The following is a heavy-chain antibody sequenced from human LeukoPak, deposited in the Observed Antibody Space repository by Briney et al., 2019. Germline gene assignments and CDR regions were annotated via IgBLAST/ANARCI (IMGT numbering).Heavy chain of an antibody. Sequence: GASVKVPCKASGGTFSSYAISWVRQAPGQGLEWMGGIIPIFGAANYAQKFQGRVTITTDESTSTAYMELSSLRSEDTAVYYCARTGLGNLTPYYYYMDVWGKGTTVTVSS. CDR1: GGTFSSYA. V-gene: IGHV1-69*05. CDR2: IIPIFGAA. J-gene: IGHJ6*03. CDR3: ARTGLGNLTPYYYYMDV. D-gene: IGHD4-23*01.